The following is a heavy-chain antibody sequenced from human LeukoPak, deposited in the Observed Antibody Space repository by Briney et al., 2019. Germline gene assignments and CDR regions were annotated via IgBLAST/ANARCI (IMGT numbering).Heavy chain of an antibody. V-gene: IGHV3-48*04. Sequence: GGSLRLSCAGSGFNFGIYSMDWVRQAPGKGLEWVPYVSAGSTGIFYAASVKGRFSISRDNAQKSLYLQMNSLRAEDTAIYYCVREKGGFGFVLWGRGTLVTVSS. CDR2: VSAGSTGI. J-gene: IGHJ4*02. CDR3: VREKGGFGFVL. D-gene: IGHD3-16*01. CDR1: GFNFGIYS.